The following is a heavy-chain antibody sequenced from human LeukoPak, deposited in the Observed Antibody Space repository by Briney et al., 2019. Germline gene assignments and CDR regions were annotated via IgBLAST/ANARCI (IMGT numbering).Heavy chain of an antibody. CDR1: GFTFSNTW. Sequence: PGGSLRLSCAASGFTFSNTWMSWVRQAPGKGLECVGRIKRKTAGGTTDYAVPVKGRFSISRDDSNNTLYLQMNSLKTEDTAVYYCTTLGAFDYWGLGTLVTVPS. J-gene: IGHJ4*02. CDR2: IKRKTAGGTT. CDR3: TTLGAFDY. D-gene: IGHD4/OR15-4a*01. V-gene: IGHV3-15*01.